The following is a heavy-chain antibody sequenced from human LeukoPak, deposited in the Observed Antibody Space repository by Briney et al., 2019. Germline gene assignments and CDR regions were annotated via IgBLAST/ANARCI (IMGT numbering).Heavy chain of an antibody. CDR2: ISSSSSYI. D-gene: IGHD2-2*02. J-gene: IGHJ1*01. CDR3: ARDSLWCSTTSCYMEYFQH. Sequence: GGSLRLSCAASGFTFSSYSMNWVRQAPGKGLEWVSSISSSSSYIYYADSVKGRFTISRDNAKNSLYLQMNSPRAEDTAVYYCARDSLWCSTTSCYMEYFQHWGQGTLLTVSS. V-gene: IGHV3-21*01. CDR1: GFTFSSYS.